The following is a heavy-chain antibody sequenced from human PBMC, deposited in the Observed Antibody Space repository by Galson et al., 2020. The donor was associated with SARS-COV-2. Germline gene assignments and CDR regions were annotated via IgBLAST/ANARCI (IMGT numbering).Heavy chain of an antibody. V-gene: IGHV4-30-2*01. D-gene: IGHD1-26*01. CDR3: ARGQQTELLTPFDF. Sequence: SQTLSLTCAVSGGSVSSGAFPWSWIRHPPAKGLEWLGYIYDSGNTYYNPSLNSRVSISVDRSKTQFSLNLSSVTAADTAVYYCARGQQTELLTPFDFWGQGTLVTVAS. CDR1: GGSVSSGAFP. J-gene: IGHJ4*02. CDR2: IYDSGNT.